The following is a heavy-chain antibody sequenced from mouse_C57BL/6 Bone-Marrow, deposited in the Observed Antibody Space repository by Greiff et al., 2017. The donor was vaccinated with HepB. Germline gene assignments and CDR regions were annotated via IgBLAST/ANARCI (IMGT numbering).Heavy chain of an antibody. CDR1: GYTFTSYW. J-gene: IGHJ4*01. Sequence: QVQLQQPGAELVKPGASVKMSCKASGYTFTSYWITWVKQRPGQGLEWIRDIYPGSGSTNYNEKFKSKATLTVDTSSSTAYMQLSSLTSEDSAVYYCARGTVVALYYYAMDYWGQGTSVTVSS. D-gene: IGHD1-1*01. CDR2: IYPGSGST. CDR3: ARGTVVALYYYAMDY. V-gene: IGHV1-55*01.